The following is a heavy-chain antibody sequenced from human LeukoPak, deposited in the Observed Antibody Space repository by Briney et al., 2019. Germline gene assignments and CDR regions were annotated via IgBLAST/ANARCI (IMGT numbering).Heavy chain of an antibody. Sequence: PGESLKISSKGSGYSFISYCIGWVRQMPGKSLEWMGIIYPGDSDTRYSPSFQSHVTISADKSISTAYLQWSSLKASDSTLYYCARHKGSTSCLTDWGQGTLVTVSS. CDR1: GYSFISYC. CDR2: IYPGDSDT. CDR3: ARHKGSTSCLTD. V-gene: IGHV5-51*01. D-gene: IGHD2-2*01. J-gene: IGHJ4*02.